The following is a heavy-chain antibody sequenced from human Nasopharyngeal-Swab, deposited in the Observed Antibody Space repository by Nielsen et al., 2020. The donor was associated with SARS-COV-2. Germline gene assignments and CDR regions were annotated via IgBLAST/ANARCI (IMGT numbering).Heavy chain of an antibody. J-gene: IGHJ4*02. D-gene: IGHD2-8*01. CDR3: ARSADTVLMVYAIPRGPFDY. CDR1: GFTFSSHG. Sequence: SLKILRAASGFTFSSHGMHWVRQAPGKGLEWVAVIWYDGSNKYYADSVKGRFTISRDNSKNTLYLQMNSLRAEDTAVYYCARSADTVLMVYAIPRGPFDYWGQGTLVTVSS. V-gene: IGHV3-33*01. CDR2: IWYDGSNK.